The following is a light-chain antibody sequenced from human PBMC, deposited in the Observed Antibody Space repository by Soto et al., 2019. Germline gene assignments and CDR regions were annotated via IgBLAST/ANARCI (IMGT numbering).Light chain of an antibody. CDR1: ESVGRF. CDR2: FAS. V-gene: IGKV1-39*01. Sequence: DIQRTQSPSTLAASVGDRVTITCRASESVGRFLNWYHQKPCKAPTLLINFASTLRSGVPSRFSGSGSGTDVNLTINSRQPEDFVTYYCQQRYTTPLTFGRGTKVDIK. J-gene: IGKJ4*02. CDR3: QQRYTTPLT.